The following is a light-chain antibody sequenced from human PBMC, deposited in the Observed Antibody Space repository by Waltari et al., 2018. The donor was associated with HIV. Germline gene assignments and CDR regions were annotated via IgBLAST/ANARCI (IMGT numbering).Light chain of an antibody. CDR2: DNT. CDR3: HSYDSILDGSI. Sequence: QSVLTQPPPVSGAPGPRVHISCTGSSSNIGAAYDLPWHHTFPGPAPQLLMNDNTHRPSGVPDRFSGSKSGTSASLVITDLQAEDEADYYCHSYDSILDGSIFGGGTKLTVL. V-gene: IGLV1-40*01. J-gene: IGLJ2*01. CDR1: SSNIGAAYD.